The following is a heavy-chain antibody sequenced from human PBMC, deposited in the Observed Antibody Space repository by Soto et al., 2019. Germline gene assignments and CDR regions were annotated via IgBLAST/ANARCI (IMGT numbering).Heavy chain of an antibody. CDR1: GFTFSSYA. CDR3: AKGSRIVVVTAILDY. D-gene: IGHD2-21*02. J-gene: IGHJ4*02. V-gene: IGHV3-23*01. Sequence: GGSLRLSCAASGFTFSSYAMSWVRQAPGKGLEWVSAISGSGGSTYYADSVKGRFTISRDNSKNTLYLQMNSLRAEDTAVYYCAKGSRIVVVTAILDYWGQGTLVTVSS. CDR2: ISGSGGST.